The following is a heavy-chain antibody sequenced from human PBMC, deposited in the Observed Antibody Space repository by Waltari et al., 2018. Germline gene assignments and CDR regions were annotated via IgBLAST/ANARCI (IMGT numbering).Heavy chain of an antibody. Sequence: QVQLVQSGAEVKKPGSSVKVSCKASGGNFSSYALSWVRQAPGQGLEWMGGIIPIFGTANYAQKFQGRVTITADESTSTAYMELSSLRSEDTAVYYCARVVGSLQDEYYFDYWGQGTLVTVSS. V-gene: IGHV1-69*13. CDR1: GGNFSSYA. J-gene: IGHJ4*02. CDR2: IIPIFGTA. D-gene: IGHD3-10*01. CDR3: ARVVGSLQDEYYFDY.